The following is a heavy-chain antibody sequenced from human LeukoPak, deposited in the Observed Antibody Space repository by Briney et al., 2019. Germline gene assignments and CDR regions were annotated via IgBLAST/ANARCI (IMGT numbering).Heavy chain of an antibody. V-gene: IGHV3-15*01. CDR3: TALGYPQYFHH. CDR2: IKSKTNGGTT. Sequence: GGSLRLSCAASGFTFSDAWMTWVRQAPGKGLEWVGRIKSKTNGGTTDYAAPVKGRFTISRDDSKSTLYFQVNSLKTEDTAVYYCTALGYPQYFHHWGQGTLVTVSS. CDR1: GFTFSDAW. J-gene: IGHJ4*02. D-gene: IGHD2-15*01.